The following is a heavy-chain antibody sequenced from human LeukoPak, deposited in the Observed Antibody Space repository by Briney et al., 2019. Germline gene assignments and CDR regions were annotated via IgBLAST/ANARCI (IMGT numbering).Heavy chain of an antibody. V-gene: IGHV1-18*01. CDR1: GGTFSSYA. CDR2: ISTYNADT. Sequence: ASVKVSCKASGGTFSSYATIWVRQAPGQGLEWMGWISTYNADTDYAQKFQGRVTMNTETSTSTAYMELRSLRSDDTAVYYCARDPGQYYDILTGYYTPYYFDYWGQGTLVTVSS. D-gene: IGHD3-9*01. CDR3: ARDPGQYYDILTGYYTPYYFDY. J-gene: IGHJ4*02.